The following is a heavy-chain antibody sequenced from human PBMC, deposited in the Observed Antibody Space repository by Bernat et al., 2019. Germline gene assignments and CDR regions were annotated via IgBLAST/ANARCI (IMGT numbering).Heavy chain of an antibody. CDR2: ISSGGNYQ. D-gene: IGHD4-17*01. Sequence: QVQLVESGGGVVQPGRSLRLSCAASGFTFSSYGMHWVRQAPGKGLEWVAVISSGGNYQYYAVSVRGRFTISRDNPKNTVYLQMNSLTAEDTAVYYCANVYGDYARGGFDIWGQGTLVTVSS. V-gene: IGHV3-30*18. CDR3: ANVYGDYARGGFDI. CDR1: GFTFSSYG. J-gene: IGHJ3*02.